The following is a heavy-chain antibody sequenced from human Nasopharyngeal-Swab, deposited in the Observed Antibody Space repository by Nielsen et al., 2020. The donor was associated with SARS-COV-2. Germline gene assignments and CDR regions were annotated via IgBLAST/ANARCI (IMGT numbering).Heavy chain of an antibody. CDR1: GFTFSSYA. CDR3: ARGRYCSTTSCYAAYYYHYVDV. J-gene: IGHJ6*03. Sequence: GGSLRLSCAASGFTFSSYAVHWVRQAPGKGLEWVAVISYDESNKSSADSVKGRFTISRDNSKNTLYLQMDSLRAEDTAVYYCARGRYCSTTSCYAAYYYHYVDVWDKGTMVTVSS. D-gene: IGHD2-2*01. V-gene: IGHV3-30-3*01. CDR2: ISYDESNK.